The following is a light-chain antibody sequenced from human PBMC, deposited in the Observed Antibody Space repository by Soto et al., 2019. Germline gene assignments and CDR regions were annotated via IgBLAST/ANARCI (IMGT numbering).Light chain of an antibody. J-gene: IGLJ7*01. Sequence: QTVVTQEPSLTVTPGGTVTLTCGSSTGAVSSGHYPYWFQQKPGQAPTTLIYDTTQKHPWTPARFSGSLLGGKAALTLSGAQPEDEADYYCFLSYPGTWVFGGGTQLTVL. V-gene: IGLV7-46*01. CDR2: DTT. CDR3: FLSYPGTWV. CDR1: TGAVSSGHY.